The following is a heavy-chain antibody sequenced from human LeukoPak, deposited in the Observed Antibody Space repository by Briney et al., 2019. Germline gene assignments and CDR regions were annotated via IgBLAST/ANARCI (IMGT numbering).Heavy chain of an antibody. D-gene: IGHD1-26*01. V-gene: IGHV3-21*01. CDR1: GFTFSSYS. CDR2: ISSSSSYI. J-gene: IGHJ4*02. CDR3: ARGAGATRKIDY. Sequence: PGGSLRLSCAASGFTFSSYSMNWVRQAPGKGLEWVSSISSSSSYIYYADSVKGRFTISRDNAKNSLYLQMNSLRAEDTAVYYCARGAGATRKIDYCGQGTLVTVSS.